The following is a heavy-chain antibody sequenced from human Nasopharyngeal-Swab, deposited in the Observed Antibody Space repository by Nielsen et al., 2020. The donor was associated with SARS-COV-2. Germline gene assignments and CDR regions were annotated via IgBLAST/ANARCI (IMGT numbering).Heavy chain of an antibody. CDR3: ARDRRTGYMDV. CDR1: GVSIDSGAYY. CDR2: IYFGGT. V-gene: IGHV4-31*02. Sequence: SCGVSGVSIDSGAYYWTWIRPLPGMGLEWIGNIYFGGTYYNPSLESRLIISMDTSKNQFSLTLASVTAADTAVYYCARDRRTGYMDVWGKGTAVTVSS. J-gene: IGHJ6*03. D-gene: IGHD1-14*01.